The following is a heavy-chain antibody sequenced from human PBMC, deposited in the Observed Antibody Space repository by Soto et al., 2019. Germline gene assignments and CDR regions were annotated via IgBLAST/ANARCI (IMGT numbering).Heavy chain of an antibody. V-gene: IGHV4-34*01. D-gene: IGHD1-7*01. CDR2: INHSGST. CDR1: GGSFSGYY. J-gene: IGHJ4*02. CDR3: ARGMDYNWNSSALFDY. Sequence: SETLSLTCAVYGGSFSGYYWSWIRQPPGKGLEWIGEINHSGSTNYNPSLKSRVTISVDTSKNQFSLKLSSVTAADTAVYYCARGMDYNWNSSALFDYWGQGTLVTVSS.